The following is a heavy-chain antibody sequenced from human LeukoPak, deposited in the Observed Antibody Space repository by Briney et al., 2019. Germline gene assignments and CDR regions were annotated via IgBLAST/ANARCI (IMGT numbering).Heavy chain of an antibody. V-gene: IGHV4-31*03. CDR2: IYYSGST. CDR1: GGSISSGGYY. Sequence: KPSETLSLTCTVSGGSISSGGYYWSWIRQHPGKGLEWIGYIYYSGSTYYNPSLKSRVTISVDTSKNQFSLKLSSVTAADTAVYYCARVGVGYCSSTSCYIGLARYRYFDYWGQGTLVTVSS. CDR3: ARVGVGYCSSTSCYIGLARYRYFDY. D-gene: IGHD2-2*02. J-gene: IGHJ4*02.